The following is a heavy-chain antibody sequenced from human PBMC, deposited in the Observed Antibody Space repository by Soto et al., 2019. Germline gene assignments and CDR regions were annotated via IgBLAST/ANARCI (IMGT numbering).Heavy chain of an antibody. V-gene: IGHV1-46*01. CDR2: INPSGGST. CDR3: AREGCSGGSCYSYYYYYGMDV. Sequence: ASVKVSCKASGYTFTSYYMHWVRQAPGQGLEWMGIINPSGGSTSYAQKFQGRVTMTRDTSTSTVYMELSSLRSEDTAVYYCAREGCSGGSCYSYYYYYGMDVWGQGTTVTVS. D-gene: IGHD2-15*01. CDR1: GYTFTSYY. J-gene: IGHJ6*02.